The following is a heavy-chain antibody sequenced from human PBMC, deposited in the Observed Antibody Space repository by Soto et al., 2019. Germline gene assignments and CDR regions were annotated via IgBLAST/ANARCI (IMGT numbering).Heavy chain of an antibody. CDR1: EFTFSSYS. V-gene: IGHV3-48*02. D-gene: IGHD3-9*01. CDR2: ISSGSKTI. Sequence: GGSLRLSCVASEFTFSSYSVNWVSQAPGKGLEWISYISSGSKTIYYADSVKGRFTVSRDNAKNSQFLQMNSLRDEDTAVYYCVREDILGVRSFDYWGQGTLVTVSS. CDR3: VREDILGVRSFDY. J-gene: IGHJ4*02.